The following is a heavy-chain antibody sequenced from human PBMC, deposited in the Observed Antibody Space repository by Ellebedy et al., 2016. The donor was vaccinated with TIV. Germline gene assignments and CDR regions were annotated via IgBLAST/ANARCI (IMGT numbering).Heavy chain of an antibody. CDR3: AKDPYCSSTSCVDY. Sequence: GGSLRLXXAASGFTFSSYSMNWVRQAPGKGLEWVSYISSSSSTIYYADSVKGRFTISRDNAKNSLYLQMNSLRAEDTAVYYCAKDPYCSSTSCVDYWGQGTLVTVSS. V-gene: IGHV3-48*01. CDR2: ISSSSSTI. CDR1: GFTFSSYS. J-gene: IGHJ4*02. D-gene: IGHD2-2*01.